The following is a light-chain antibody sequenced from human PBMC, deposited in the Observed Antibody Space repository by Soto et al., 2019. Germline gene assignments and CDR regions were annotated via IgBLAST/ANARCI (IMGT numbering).Light chain of an antibody. CDR1: QSVDSY. J-gene: IGKJ2*01. CDR3: QQRSNWPPYT. CDR2: DAA. Sequence: EIVLTQSPAPLSLSPGERATLSCRASQSVDSYLAWYQQKPGHAPRLLIYDAANRAAGIPARFSGSGSGTDFTLTSSSLEPEDVVVYYCQQRSNWPPYTFGQGTKLEIK. V-gene: IGKV3-11*01.